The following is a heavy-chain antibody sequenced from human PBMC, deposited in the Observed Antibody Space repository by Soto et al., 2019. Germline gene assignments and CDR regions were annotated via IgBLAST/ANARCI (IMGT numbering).Heavy chain of an antibody. J-gene: IGHJ4*02. CDR3: ARDGLDPYILY. D-gene: IGHD1-1*01. CDR1: GFTFSSYG. CDR2: IWYDGSNK. Sequence: GGSLRLSCAASGFTFSSYGMHWVRQAPGKGLEWVAVIWYDGSNKYYADSVKGRFTISRDNSKNTLYLQMNSLRAEDTAVYYCARDGLDPYILYWGQGTLVTVSS. V-gene: IGHV3-33*01.